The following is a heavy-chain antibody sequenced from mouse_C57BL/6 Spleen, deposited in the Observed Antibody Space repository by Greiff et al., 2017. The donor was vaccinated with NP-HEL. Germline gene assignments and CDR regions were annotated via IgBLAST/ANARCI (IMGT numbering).Heavy chain of an antibody. Sequence: QVQLQQPGAELVRPGSSVKLSCKASGYTFTSYWMDWVKQRPGQGLEWIGNIYPSDSETHYNQKFKDKATLTVDKSSSTAYMQLSSLTSEDSAVYYCARGRGIYYDYYYAMDYWGQGTSVTVSS. D-gene: IGHD2-4*01. CDR3: ARGRGIYYDYYYAMDY. CDR1: GYTFTSYW. CDR2: IYPSDSET. J-gene: IGHJ4*01. V-gene: IGHV1-61*01.